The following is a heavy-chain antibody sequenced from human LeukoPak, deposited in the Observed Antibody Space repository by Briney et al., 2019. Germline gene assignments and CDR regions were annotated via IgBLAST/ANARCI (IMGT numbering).Heavy chain of an antibody. J-gene: IGHJ4*02. CDR3: ATSMVRGVISALDY. CDR1: VYTLTELS. V-gene: IGHV1-24*01. CDR2: FDPEDGET. Sequence: ASVKVSFKVSVYTLTELSMHWVRQAPGKGLEWRGGFDPEDGETIYAQKFQGRVTMNEDTSTDTDYMEMSSLRSEDTAVYYCATSMVRGVISALDYWGQGTLVTVSS. D-gene: IGHD3-10*01.